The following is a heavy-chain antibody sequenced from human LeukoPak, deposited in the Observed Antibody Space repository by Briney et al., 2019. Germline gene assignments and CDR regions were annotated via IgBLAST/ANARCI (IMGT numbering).Heavy chain of an antibody. J-gene: IGHJ4*02. CDR3: AKLLRGTVVPFYDY. CDR1: GITFSTSS. Sequence: GGSLRLSCAASGITFSTSSMSWVRQAPGKGLEWVSAISGSGGTTYYADSVKGRFTMSRDNSKSTLHLQMNSLRVDDTAVYYCAKLLRGTVVPFYDYWGQGTLVTVSS. V-gene: IGHV3-23*01. D-gene: IGHD3-10*01. CDR2: ISGSGGTT.